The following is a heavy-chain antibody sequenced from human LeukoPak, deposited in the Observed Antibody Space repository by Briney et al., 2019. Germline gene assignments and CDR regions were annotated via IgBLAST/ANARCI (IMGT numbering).Heavy chain of an antibody. CDR3: AKDRYDFWSGYCMDV. CDR2: ISYDGSNK. Sequence: PGGSLRLSCAASGFTFSNYGIHWVRQAPGKGLEWVAVISYDGSNKDYADSVKGRFTISRDNSKSTLYLQMNSLRAEDPAMYYCAKDRYDFWSGYCMDVWGQGTTVTVSS. CDR1: GFTFSNYG. V-gene: IGHV3-30*18. J-gene: IGHJ6*02. D-gene: IGHD3-3*01.